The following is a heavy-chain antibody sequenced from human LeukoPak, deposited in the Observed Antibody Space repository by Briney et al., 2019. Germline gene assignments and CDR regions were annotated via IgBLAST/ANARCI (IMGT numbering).Heavy chain of an antibody. V-gene: IGHV5-51*01. CDR3: ARQRTARSASDF. CDR2: IYPGDSDT. Sequence: GESLKIPSQGSGYTFSYYWIAWVRQMPGKGLECLGIIYPGDSDTRYSPSFQSHVTISADKSTNTAYLQWSSLKVSDTAMYYCARQRTARSASDFWGQGTLVTLSS. J-gene: IGHJ4*02. D-gene: IGHD2-15*01. CDR1: GYTFSYYW.